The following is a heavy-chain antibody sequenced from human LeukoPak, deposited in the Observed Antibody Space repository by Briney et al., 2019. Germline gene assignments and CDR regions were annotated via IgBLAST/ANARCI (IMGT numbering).Heavy chain of an antibody. CDR2: IRYDGSDK. D-gene: IGHD5-12*01. V-gene: IGHV3-30*02. Sequence: PGGSLRLSCAASGFTFSSYNMHWVRQAPGKGLEWVAHIRYDGSDKSYADSVKGRFTVSRDNAKNSLYLQMNSLRAEDTAVYYCARSLSGYDYIGYYYYYMDVWGKGTTVTVSS. J-gene: IGHJ6*03. CDR3: ARSLSGYDYIGYYYYYMDV. CDR1: GFTFSSYN.